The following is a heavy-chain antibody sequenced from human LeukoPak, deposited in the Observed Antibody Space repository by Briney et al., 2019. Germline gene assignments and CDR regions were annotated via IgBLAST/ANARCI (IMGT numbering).Heavy chain of an antibody. CDR1: GDSINSSYFY. CDR2: ITYTGTT. J-gene: IGHJ4*02. V-gene: IGHV4-39*07. CDR3: ARAPYGSGFDY. D-gene: IGHD3-10*01. Sequence: SETLSLTCAVSGDSINSSYFYWGWIRQPPGKGLEWIGGITYTGTTYFNPSLKSRVTISVDTSKNQFSLNLSSVTAADTAVYYCARAPYGSGFDYWGQGTLVTVSS.